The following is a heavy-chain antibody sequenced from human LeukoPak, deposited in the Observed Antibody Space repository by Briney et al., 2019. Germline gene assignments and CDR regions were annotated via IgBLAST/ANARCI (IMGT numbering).Heavy chain of an antibody. Sequence: ASVKVSCKASGYTFTGYYMHWVRQAPGQGREWMGWINSDSGGTNYLQKFQGRVTMTMDTSISTAYMELSRRRSDDTAVYYCARGVYGSGSYYFDYWGQGTLVTVSS. D-gene: IGHD3-10*01. V-gene: IGHV1-2*02. CDR2: INSDSGGT. CDR3: ARGVYGSGSYYFDY. CDR1: GYTFTGYY. J-gene: IGHJ4*02.